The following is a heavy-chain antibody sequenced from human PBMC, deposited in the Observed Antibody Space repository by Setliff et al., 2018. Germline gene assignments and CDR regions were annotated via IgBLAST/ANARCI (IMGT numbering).Heavy chain of an antibody. CDR2: ISGGGINT. CDR1: GFTFSNYA. V-gene: IGHV3-23*01. CDR3: AKDISRTGYYYFDY. J-gene: IGHJ4*02. Sequence: GESLKISCVASGFTFSNYAINWVRQAPGQGLEWVSGISGGGINTDYADSVKGRFTISRDNAKDTLYLQMNSPRAEDTAVYYCAKDISRTGYYYFDYWGRGTLVTVSS. D-gene: IGHD3-9*01.